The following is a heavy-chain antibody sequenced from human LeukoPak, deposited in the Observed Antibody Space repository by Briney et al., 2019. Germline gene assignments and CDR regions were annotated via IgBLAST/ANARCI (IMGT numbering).Heavy chain of an antibody. CDR2: IVVGSGNT. CDR1: GFTFTSSA. CDR3: AARTGMGGPYY. Sequence: SVKVSCKASGFTFTSSAVQWVRQARGQRLEWIGWIVVGSGNTNYAQKFQERVTITRDMSTSTAYMELSSLRSEDTAVNYCAARTGMGGPYYWGQGTLVTVSS. D-gene: IGHD7-27*01. V-gene: IGHV1-58*01. J-gene: IGHJ4*02.